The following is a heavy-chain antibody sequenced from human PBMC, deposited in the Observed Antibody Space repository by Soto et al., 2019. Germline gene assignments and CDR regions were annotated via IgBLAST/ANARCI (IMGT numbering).Heavy chain of an antibody. CDR2: ISYDGSNK. Sequence: QVQLVESGGGVVQPGRSLRLSCAASGFTFSSYAMHWVRQAPGKGLEWVAVISYDGSNKYYADSVKGRFTISRDNSKNTLYLQMNSLRAEDTAVYYCARADTARGVGYYGMDVWGQWTTVTVSS. D-gene: IGHD6-6*01. CDR3: ARADTARGVGYYGMDV. CDR1: GFTFSSYA. V-gene: IGHV3-30-3*01. J-gene: IGHJ6*02.